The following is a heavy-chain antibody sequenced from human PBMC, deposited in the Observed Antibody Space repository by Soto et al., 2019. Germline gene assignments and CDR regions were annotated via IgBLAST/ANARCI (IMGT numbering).Heavy chain of an antibody. D-gene: IGHD3-10*01. CDR2: ILYTGNT. V-gene: IGHV4-59*01. Sequence: QVQLQESGPGLVKPSETLSLTCTVSGVSISNYYWSWIRQPPGKGLEWLGYILYTGNTNYNPSLKSRVNISVDTSKNQVSLALTSVTTADTAVYFCARAAYGSGNYYAPHYYYAMDVWGQGTTVTVSS. CDR3: ARAAYGSGNYYAPHYYYAMDV. CDR1: GVSISNYY. J-gene: IGHJ6*02.